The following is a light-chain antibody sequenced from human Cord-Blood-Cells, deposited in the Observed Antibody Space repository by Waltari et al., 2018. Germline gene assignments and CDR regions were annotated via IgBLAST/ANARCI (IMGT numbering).Light chain of an antibody. CDR3: SSYTSSSTLV. Sequence: QSALTQPASVSGSPGQSITISCTGTSSDVGGYNYVSWYKQHPVKAPKLMIYDVSNRPSGVSNLFSGSKSCNTASLTISGLQAENEADYYCSSYTSSSTLVFGGGTKLTVL. V-gene: IGLV2-14*03. CDR1: SSDVGGYNY. CDR2: DVS. J-gene: IGLJ3*02.